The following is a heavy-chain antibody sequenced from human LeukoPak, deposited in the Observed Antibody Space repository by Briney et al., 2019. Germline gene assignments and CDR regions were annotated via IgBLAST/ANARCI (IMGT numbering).Heavy chain of an antibody. J-gene: IGHJ4*02. CDR3: ARDGNWERPEFDY. CDR2: INVNSGGT. D-gene: IGHD7-27*01. CDR1: GYTFTNYY. Sequence: APVTVSCKASGYTFTNYYMYWGRQAPGQALEWMGWINVNSGGTQYVQKFQGRVTMTRDTSISTAYMELSGLKSDDTAVYYCARDGNWERPEFDYWSQGTLVTVSS. V-gene: IGHV1-2*02.